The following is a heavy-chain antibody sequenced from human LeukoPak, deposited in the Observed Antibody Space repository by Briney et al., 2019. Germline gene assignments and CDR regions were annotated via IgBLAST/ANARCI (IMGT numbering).Heavy chain of an antibody. J-gene: IGHJ3*02. D-gene: IGHD3-10*01. CDR2: MNPNSGNT. CDR1: GYTFTSYD. Sequence: ASVKVSCKASGYTFTSYDVNWVRQATGQGLEWMGWMNPNSGNTGYAQKFQGRVTMTRNTSISTAYMELSSLGSEDTAVYYCARGLYGSGSDDAFDIWGQGTMVTVSS. CDR3: ARGLYGSGSDDAFDI. V-gene: IGHV1-8*01.